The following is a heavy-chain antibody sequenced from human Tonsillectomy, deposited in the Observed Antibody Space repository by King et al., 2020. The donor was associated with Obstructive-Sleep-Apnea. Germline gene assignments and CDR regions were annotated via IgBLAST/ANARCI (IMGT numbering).Heavy chain of an antibody. Sequence: QLVQSGAEVKKPGASVKVSCKASGYTFTGYYMHWGRQSPGQGLEWMGWINATSGGTNYAQKFQGWVTMTRDTSSRPCYMERSRLRSDDTAVYYCARASTPYYSSGWYAFDYWGQGTLVTVSS. CDR3: ARASTPYYSSGWYAFDY. CDR2: INATSGGT. CDR1: GYTFTGYY. D-gene: IGHD6-19*01. J-gene: IGHJ4*02. V-gene: IGHV1-2*04.